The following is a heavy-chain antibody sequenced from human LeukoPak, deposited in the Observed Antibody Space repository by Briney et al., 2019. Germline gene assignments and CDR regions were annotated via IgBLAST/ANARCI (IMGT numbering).Heavy chain of an antibody. CDR2: LYHSGTT. Sequence: SETLSLTRSVSGASIRSHYWSCIRQPPRKGLGWRGYLYHSGTTNYNPSLKSRVTISVDTSKNQVSLKLSSVTAADTAVYYCARGGFSGYDYVEFDYWGQGTLVTVSS. V-gene: IGHV4-59*11. CDR3: ARGGFSGYDYVEFDY. D-gene: IGHD5-12*01. J-gene: IGHJ4*02. CDR1: GASIRSHY.